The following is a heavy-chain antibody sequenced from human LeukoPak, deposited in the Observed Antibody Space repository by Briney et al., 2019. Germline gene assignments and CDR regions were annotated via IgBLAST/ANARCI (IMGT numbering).Heavy chain of an antibody. Sequence: PSETLSLTCTVSGGPISSYYWSWIRQPAGKGLVWIGRIYTSGSTNYNPSLKSRVTMSVDTSKNQFSLKLSSVTAADTAVYYCARVGNIVVGDYYYMDVWGKGTTVTVSS. J-gene: IGHJ6*03. CDR2: IYTSGST. CDR3: ARVGNIVVGDYYYMDV. V-gene: IGHV4-4*07. D-gene: IGHD2-2*01. CDR1: GGPISSYY.